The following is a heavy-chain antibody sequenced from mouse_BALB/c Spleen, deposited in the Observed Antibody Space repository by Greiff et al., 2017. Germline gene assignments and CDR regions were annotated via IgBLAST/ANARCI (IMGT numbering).Heavy chain of an antibody. CDR1: GYAFSSYW. J-gene: IGHJ4*01. CDR3: ARKFFDYYGSSDAMDY. D-gene: IGHD1-1*01. V-gene: IGHV1-80*01. Sequence: QVQLQQSGAELVRPGSSVKISCKASGYAFSSYWMNWVKQRPGQGLEWIGQIYPGDGDTNYNGKFKGKATLTADKSSSTAYMQLSSLTSEDSAVYFCARKFFDYYGSSDAMDYWGQGTSVTVSS. CDR2: IYPGDGDT.